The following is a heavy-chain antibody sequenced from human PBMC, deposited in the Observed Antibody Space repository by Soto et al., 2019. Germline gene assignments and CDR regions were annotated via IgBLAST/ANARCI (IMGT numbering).Heavy chain of an antibody. D-gene: IGHD2-15*01. Sequence: GASVKVSCKVSGYTLTEISMHWVRQAPGKSLEWMGGFDREDGETIYAQKFQGRVTMTEDTSTDTAYMELSSLRSEDTAVYYCATDLLYCSGVTCGLNDYWGQGTLVTVSS. CDR1: GYTLTEIS. J-gene: IGHJ4*02. CDR3: ATDLLYCSGVTCGLNDY. CDR2: FDREDGET. V-gene: IGHV1-24*01.